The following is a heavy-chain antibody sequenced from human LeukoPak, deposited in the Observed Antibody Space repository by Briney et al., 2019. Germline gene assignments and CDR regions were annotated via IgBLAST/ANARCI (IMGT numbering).Heavy chain of an antibody. D-gene: IGHD2-15*01. CDR1: GFTFDDYA. J-gene: IGHJ3*02. CDR3: AKEYCSGGSCYRGAFDI. V-gene: IGHV3-9*03. CDR2: ISWNSGSI. Sequence: GGSLRLSCAASGFTFDDYAMHWVRQAPGKGLEWVSGISWNSGSIGYADSVNGRFTISRDNAKNSLYLQMNSLRAEDMALYYCAKEYCSGGSCYRGAFDIWAKGQWSPSLQ.